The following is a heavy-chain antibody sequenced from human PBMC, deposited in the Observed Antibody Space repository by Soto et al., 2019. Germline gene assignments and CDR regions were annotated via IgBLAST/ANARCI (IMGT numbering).Heavy chain of an antibody. CDR1: GFTFSTYW. CDR2: ISTDGSST. V-gene: IGHV3-74*01. J-gene: IGHJ4*02. Sequence: VQLVETGGGLVQPGVSLRHSCAATGFTFSTYWMHWVRQGPGKGLVWVSRISTDGSSTTYADSVKGRFTISRDNAKNTLYLQMDSRRAEDTAVYYCARATGSNHPFDYWGQGSLVTVSS. CDR3: ARATGSNHPFDY. D-gene: IGHD2-2*01.